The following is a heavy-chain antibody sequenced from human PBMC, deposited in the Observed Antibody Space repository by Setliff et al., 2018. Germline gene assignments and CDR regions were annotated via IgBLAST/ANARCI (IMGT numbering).Heavy chain of an antibody. CDR1: GDSISSSSYY. Sequence: SETLSLTCSVSGDSISSSSYYWGWIRQPPGKGLEWIGSINYSGITYYSPSLNSRVIVSVDTSKNQFSLKLSSVTAADTAVYYCARLPGYCNGGNCYGYYTFDIWGQGTMVTVSS. D-gene: IGHD2-15*01. CDR2: INYSGIT. V-gene: IGHV4-39*01. CDR3: ARLPGYCNGGNCYGYYTFDI. J-gene: IGHJ3*02.